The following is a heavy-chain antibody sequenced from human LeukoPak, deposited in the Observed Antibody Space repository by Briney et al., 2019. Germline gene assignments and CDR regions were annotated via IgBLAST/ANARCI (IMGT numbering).Heavy chain of an antibody. J-gene: IGHJ4*02. D-gene: IGHD6-19*01. CDR2: IYYSGST. Sequence: SETLSLTCTVSGGSISSSSYYWGWIRQPPGKGLEWIGSIYYSGSTYYNPSLKSRVTISVDTSKNQFSLELSSVTAADTAVYYCATQGSAYSSGWYPYYFDYWGQGTLVTVSS. CDR3: ATQGSAYSSGWYPYYFDY. V-gene: IGHV4-39*01. CDR1: GGSISSSSYY.